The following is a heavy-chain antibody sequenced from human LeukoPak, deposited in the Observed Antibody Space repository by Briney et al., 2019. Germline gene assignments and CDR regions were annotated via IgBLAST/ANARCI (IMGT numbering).Heavy chain of an antibody. V-gene: IGHV4-4*02. CDR3: ARGRGYSGYDTFNWFDP. Sequence: SGTLSLTCAVSGGSISSSNWWSWVRQPPGKGLEWIGEIYHSGSTNYNPSLKSRVTVSVDTSKNQFSLKLSSVTAADTAVYYCARGRGYSGYDTFNWFDPWGQGTLVTVSS. D-gene: IGHD5-12*01. CDR2: IYHSGST. CDR1: GGSISSSNW. J-gene: IGHJ5*02.